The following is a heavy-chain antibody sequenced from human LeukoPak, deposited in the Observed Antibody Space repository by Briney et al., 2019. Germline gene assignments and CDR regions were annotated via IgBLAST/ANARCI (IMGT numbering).Heavy chain of an antibody. D-gene: IGHD1-26*01. J-gene: IGHJ4*02. CDR1: GGSISSSSYY. V-gene: IGHV4-39*01. CDR3: ARRDSGSYYSY. Sequence: SETLSLTCTVSGGSISSSSYYWGWIRQPPGKGLEWIGGIYYSGSTYYNPSLKSRVTISVDTSKNQFSLKLSSVTAADTAVYYCARRDSGSYYSYWGQGTLVTVSS. CDR2: IYYSGST.